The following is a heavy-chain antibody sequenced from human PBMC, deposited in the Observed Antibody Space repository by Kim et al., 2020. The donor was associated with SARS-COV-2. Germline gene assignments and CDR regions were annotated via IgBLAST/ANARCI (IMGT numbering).Heavy chain of an antibody. CDR3: ARGRFLEWLLYDGMDV. Sequence: KCQGRVTITADESTSTAYMELSSLRSEDTAVYYCARGRFLEWLLYDGMDVWGQGTTVTVSS. V-gene: IGHV1-69*01. J-gene: IGHJ6*02. D-gene: IGHD3-3*01.